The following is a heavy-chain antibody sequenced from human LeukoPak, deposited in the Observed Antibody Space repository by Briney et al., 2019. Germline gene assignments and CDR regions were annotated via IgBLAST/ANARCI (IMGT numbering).Heavy chain of an antibody. J-gene: IGHJ4*02. Sequence: SETLSLTCAVYGGSFSGYYWSWIRQPPGKGLEWIGEINHSGSTNYNPSLKSRVTISVDTSKNQFSLKPSSVTAADTAVYYCASAAPPTDFDYWGQGTLVTVSS. CDR2: INHSGST. CDR3: ASAAPPTDFDY. CDR1: GGSFSGYY. V-gene: IGHV4-34*01.